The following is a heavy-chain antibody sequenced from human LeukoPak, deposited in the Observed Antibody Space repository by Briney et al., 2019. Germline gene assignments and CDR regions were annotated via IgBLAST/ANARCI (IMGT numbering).Heavy chain of an antibody. CDR2: ISGDGGSR. J-gene: IGHJ4*02. D-gene: IGHD3-16*01. CDR1: GFTFDDYA. V-gene: IGHV3-43*02. Sequence: QPGGSLRLSCAVSGFTFDDYAMHWVRHAPGKGLEWVSLISGDGGSRYYAGSVKGRLTISRDNSKNSLYLQMNRLRAEDTAIYYCARGDDFSGDYWGQGTLVTVSS. CDR3: ARGDDFSGDY.